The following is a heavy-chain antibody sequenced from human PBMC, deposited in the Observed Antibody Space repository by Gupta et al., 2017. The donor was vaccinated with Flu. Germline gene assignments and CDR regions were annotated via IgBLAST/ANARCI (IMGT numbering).Heavy chain of an antibody. CDR3: ASGGDWDLLQD. CDR1: GGTFLSYT. CDR2: IIPVIDLA. D-gene: IGHD1-26*01. Sequence: QVQLVQSGAEVKTPGSSVKVSCTASGGTFLSYTFSWVRQAPGQGLEWMGRIIPVIDLANDAQKSQGRVIITADKATGTVYLELRGLRNEDTAVYYGASGGDWDLLQDWGQGTQVTVSS. J-gene: IGHJ4*02. V-gene: IGHV1-69*02.